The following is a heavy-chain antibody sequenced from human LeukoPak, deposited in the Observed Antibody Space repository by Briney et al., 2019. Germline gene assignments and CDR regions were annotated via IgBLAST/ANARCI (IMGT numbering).Heavy chain of an antibody. D-gene: IGHD7-27*01. CDR2: IDGGGGNT. V-gene: IGHV3-23*01. CDR1: GFTFSSYA. CDR3: VKDGPDWGSYFDS. Sequence: GGSLRLSCAASGFTFSSYAMSWVRQAPGKGLEWVSAIDGGGGNTNYADSVKGRFTISRDNSKSTLYLQMNSLRAEDTAVYYCVKDGPDWGSYFDSWGQGTLVTVSS. J-gene: IGHJ4*02.